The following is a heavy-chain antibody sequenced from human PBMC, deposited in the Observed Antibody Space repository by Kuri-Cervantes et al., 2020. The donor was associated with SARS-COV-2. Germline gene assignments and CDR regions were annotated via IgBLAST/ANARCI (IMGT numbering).Heavy chain of an antibody. D-gene: IGHD1-14*01. CDR2: IFHSGST. Sequence: SQTLSLTCVVSGGAINTYNWWTWVRQPPGKGLQWIGEIFHSGSTKFNTSLSIQGRVTMSLDKYKNHFSLNLTSVTAADTAVYSCARESTYNFDIWGQGTLVTVSS. J-gene: IGHJ3*02. CDR3: ARESTYNFDI. CDR1: GGAINTYNW. V-gene: IGHV4-4*02.